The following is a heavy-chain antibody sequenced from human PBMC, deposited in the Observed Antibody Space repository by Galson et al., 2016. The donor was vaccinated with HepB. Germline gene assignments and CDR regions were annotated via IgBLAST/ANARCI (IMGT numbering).Heavy chain of an antibody. CDR2: IYYDGSNK. CDR3: ARRYYYGSASPYYYMDV. V-gene: IGHV3-33*01. D-gene: IGHD3-10*01. CDR1: GFTFSSHG. J-gene: IGHJ6*03. Sequence: SLRLSCAASGFTFSSHGMHWVRQAPGKGLEWVTFIYYDGSNKYYADSMKGRFTVSRDNSKNMVYLEMNSLRAEDTAVYYCARRYYYGSASPYYYMDVWGKGTTVTVSS.